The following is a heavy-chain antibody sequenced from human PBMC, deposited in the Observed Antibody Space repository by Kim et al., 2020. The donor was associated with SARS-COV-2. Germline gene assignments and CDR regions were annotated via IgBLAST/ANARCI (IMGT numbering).Heavy chain of an antibody. J-gene: IGHJ6*02. Sequence: SETLSLTCAVYGGSFSGYYWSWIRQPPGKGLEWIGEINHSGSTNYNASLKSRVTISVDTSKNQFSLKLSSVTAADTAVYYCARVRIVGANFRNYYYYGMDVWGQGTTVTVSS. V-gene: IGHV4-34*01. CDR2: INHSGST. CDR1: GGSFSGYY. CDR3: ARVRIVGANFRNYYYYGMDV. D-gene: IGHD1-26*01.